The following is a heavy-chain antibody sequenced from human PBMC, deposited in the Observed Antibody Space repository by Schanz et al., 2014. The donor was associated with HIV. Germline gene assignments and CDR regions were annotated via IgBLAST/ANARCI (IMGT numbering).Heavy chain of an antibody. V-gene: IGHV3-48*03. CDR1: GLTFNSFG. D-gene: IGHD6-19*01. Sequence: EVQLVESGGGLVQPGRSLRLSCAASGLTFNSFGIHWVRQAPGKGLEWVSSITESGGRTYYADSVKGRFTISRDNAKNSLYLQMNSLRAEDTAVYYCARGRGIAVADYGMDVWGQGTTVTVSS. CDR2: ITESGGRT. CDR3: ARGRGIAVADYGMDV. J-gene: IGHJ6*02.